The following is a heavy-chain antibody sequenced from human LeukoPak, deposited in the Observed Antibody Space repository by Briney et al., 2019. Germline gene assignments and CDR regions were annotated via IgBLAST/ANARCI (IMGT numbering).Heavy chain of an antibody. Sequence: PGGSLRLSCAASGFTFNSYGMHWVRQAPGKGLEWVAVISYDGSKKYYADSVKGRFTISRDNAKNSLYLQMNSLRAEDTAVYYCARSLDGGVIVTDTYYFDYWGQGTLVTVSS. CDR2: ISYDGSKK. J-gene: IGHJ4*02. CDR1: GFTFNSYG. CDR3: ARSLDGGVIVTDTYYFDY. V-gene: IGHV3-30*03. D-gene: IGHD3-16*02.